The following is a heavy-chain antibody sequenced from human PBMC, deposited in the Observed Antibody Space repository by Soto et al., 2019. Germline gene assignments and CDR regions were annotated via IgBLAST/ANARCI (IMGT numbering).Heavy chain of an antibody. J-gene: IGHJ6*03. D-gene: IGHD3-10*01. CDR1: GFTFSSYG. Sequence: QVQLVESGGGVVQPGRSLRLSCAASGFTFSSYGMHWVRQAPGKGLEWVAVISYDGSNKYYADSVKGRFTISRDNSKNTLYLQMNSLRAEDTAVYYCAKDRGRINMVRGVMDVWGKGTTVTVSS. CDR2: ISYDGSNK. V-gene: IGHV3-30*18. CDR3: AKDRGRINMVRGVMDV.